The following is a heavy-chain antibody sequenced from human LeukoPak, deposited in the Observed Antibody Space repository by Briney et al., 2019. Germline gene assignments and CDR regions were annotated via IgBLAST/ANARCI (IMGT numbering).Heavy chain of an antibody. Sequence: SETLSLTCAVYGGSFSGYYWSWIRQPPGKGLEWIGEINHSGSTNYNPSLKSRVTISVDTSKNQFSLKLSSVTAAGTAVYYCARGNITVIVVEEFYFDYWGQGTLVTVSS. J-gene: IGHJ4*02. CDR2: INHSGST. D-gene: IGHD3-22*01. CDR1: GGSFSGYY. V-gene: IGHV4-34*01. CDR3: ARGNITVIVVEEFYFDY.